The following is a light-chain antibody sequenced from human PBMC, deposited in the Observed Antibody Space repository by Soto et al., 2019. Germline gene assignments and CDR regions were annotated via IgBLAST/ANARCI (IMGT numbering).Light chain of an antibody. CDR3: QQYNNWPLK. CDR2: GAS. CDR1: QSVSSN. Sequence: EIVMTQSPATLSVSPGERATLSCRASQSVSSNLAWYQQKPGQAPRLLIYGASTRATGIPARFSGSGSGTEFTLTISSLQSEDFAVYYCQQYNNWPLKFGQGTKVEI. J-gene: IGKJ1*01. V-gene: IGKV3-15*01.